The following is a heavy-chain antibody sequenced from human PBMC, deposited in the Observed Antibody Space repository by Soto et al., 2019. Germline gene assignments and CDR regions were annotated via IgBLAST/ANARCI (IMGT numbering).Heavy chain of an antibody. CDR2: IYPSGGST. CDR1: GYTFTGHY. J-gene: IGHJ4*02. V-gene: IGHV1-46*01. CDR3: ARDFSGPMDY. D-gene: IGHD3-10*01. Sequence: ASVKVSCKASGYTFTGHYMHWVRQAPGQGLEWMGIIYPSGGSTRNAQKFQGRVTMTRDTSTSTVYMELSSLRSEDTAVYYCARDFSGPMDYWGRGTLVT.